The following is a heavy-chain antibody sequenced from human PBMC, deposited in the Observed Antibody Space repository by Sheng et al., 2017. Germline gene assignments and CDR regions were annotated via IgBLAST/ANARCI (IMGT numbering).Heavy chain of an antibody. J-gene: IGHJ5*02. D-gene: IGHD3-3*01. CDR3: ARGYDFWSERWFDP. CDR1: GYIFTGYY. Sequence: QVQLVQSGAEVKKPGASVKVSCKTSGYIFTGYYMHWVRQAPGQGPEWMGWINPDSGDTNYAHQFQGRVTMTRDTTITTAYMELRRLRSDDTAVYYCARGYDFWSERWFDP. V-gene: IGHV1-2*07. CDR2: INPDSGDT.